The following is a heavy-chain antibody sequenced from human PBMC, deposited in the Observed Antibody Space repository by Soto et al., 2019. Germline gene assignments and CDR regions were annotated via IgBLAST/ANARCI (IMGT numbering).Heavy chain of an antibody. J-gene: IGHJ4*02. CDR3: ATGRPNGFWSGYYYYFEY. V-gene: IGHV1-24*01. CDR1: GYTLSELS. D-gene: IGHD3-3*01. Sequence: ASVKVSCKVSGYTLSELSMHWVRQAPGKGLEWMGGFDPEDGETIYEQKFQGRVTINEDTSTDTAYMELISLRSEDTAVYYCATGRPNGFWSGYYYYFEYWGQRAPVPLSS. CDR2: FDPEDGET.